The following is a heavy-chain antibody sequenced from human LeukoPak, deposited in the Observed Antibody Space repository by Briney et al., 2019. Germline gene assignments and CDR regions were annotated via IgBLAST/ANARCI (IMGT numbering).Heavy chain of an antibody. V-gene: IGHV3-23*01. CDR1: GFTLSSYA. D-gene: IGHD2-15*01. CDR2: ISGSGGST. J-gene: IGHJ4*02. CDR3: ASLMDIVVVVAATPFYY. Sequence: GGSLRLSCAASGFTLSSYAMSWVRQAPGKGLEWVSAISGSGGSTYYADSVKGRFTISRDNSKNTLYLQMNSLRAEDTAVYYCASLMDIVVVVAATPFYYWGQGTLVTVSS.